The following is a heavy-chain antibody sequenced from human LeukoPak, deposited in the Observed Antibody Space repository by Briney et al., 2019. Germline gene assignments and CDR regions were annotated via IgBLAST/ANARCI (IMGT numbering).Heavy chain of an antibody. CDR3: LRGATFIVGATTSPVAFDI. J-gene: IGHJ3*02. CDR1: GFTFSSYG. V-gene: IGHV3-30*03. Sequence: GRSLRLSCAASGFTFSSYGMHWVRQAPGKGLEWVAVISCDGSNKYYADSVKGRFTISRDNSKNTLYLQMNSLRAEDTAVYYCLRGATFIVGATTSPVAFDIWGQGTMVTVSS. CDR2: ISCDGSNK. D-gene: IGHD1-26*01.